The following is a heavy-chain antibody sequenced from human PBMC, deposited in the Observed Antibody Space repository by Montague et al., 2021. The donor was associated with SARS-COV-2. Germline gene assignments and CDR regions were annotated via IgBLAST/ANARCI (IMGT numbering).Heavy chain of an antibody. D-gene: IGHD3-16*02. CDR2: IYSSGST. CDR3: AGGRRITFGAVIGWFSTFDY. V-gene: IGHV4-59*01. J-gene: IGHJ4*02. Sequence: SETLSLTCTVSGASISSYYWSWMRQPPGKGLEWIGYIYSSGSTTYNTSLKSRVTISEDKSKNQFSLKLSSVTAADTAGYYCAGGRRITFGAVIGWFSTFDYWGQGTLVTVSA. CDR1: GASISSYY.